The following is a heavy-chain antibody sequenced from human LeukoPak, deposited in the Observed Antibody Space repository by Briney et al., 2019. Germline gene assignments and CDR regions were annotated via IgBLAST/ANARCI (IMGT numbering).Heavy chain of an antibody. CDR3: ARAGPYYDSSGYDY. Sequence: GGSLRHSCAASGFTFSSYDMHWVRQATGKGLEWVSAIGTAGDTYYPGSVKGRFTISRENAKNSLYLQMNSLRAGDTAVYYCARAGPYYDSSGYDYWGQGTLVTVSS. V-gene: IGHV3-13*01. CDR2: IGTAGDT. J-gene: IGHJ4*02. D-gene: IGHD3-22*01. CDR1: GFTFSSYD.